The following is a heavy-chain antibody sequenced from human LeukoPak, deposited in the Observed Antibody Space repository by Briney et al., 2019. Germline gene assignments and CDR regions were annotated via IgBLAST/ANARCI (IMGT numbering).Heavy chain of an antibody. CDR3: ASGRGATLKDAFDI. V-gene: IGHV3-9*03. CDR1: GFTFDDYA. D-gene: IGHD3-16*01. J-gene: IGHJ3*02. CDR2: ISWNSGSI. Sequence: GGSLRLSCAASGFTFDDYAMHWVRQAPGKGLEWVSGISWNSGSIGYADSVKGRFTISRDNAKNSLYLQMNSLRAEDMALYYCASGRGATLKDAFDIWGQGTMVTVSS.